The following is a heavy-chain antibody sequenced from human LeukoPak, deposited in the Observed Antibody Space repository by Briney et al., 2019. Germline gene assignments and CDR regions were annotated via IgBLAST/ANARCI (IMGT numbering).Heavy chain of an antibody. CDR2: IKKDGSEK. CDR3: AWGVVTARYFDY. CDR1: GFTFTTYW. J-gene: IGHJ4*02. Sequence: GESLRLSCAASGFTFTTYWLGWVRQPPGKGLEWVANIKKDGSEKYYVDSVKGRFTISRDNAKTSLYLQMNSLRAEGTAVYYCAWGVVTARYFDYWGQGTLVTVSS. V-gene: IGHV3-7*01. D-gene: IGHD2-21*02.